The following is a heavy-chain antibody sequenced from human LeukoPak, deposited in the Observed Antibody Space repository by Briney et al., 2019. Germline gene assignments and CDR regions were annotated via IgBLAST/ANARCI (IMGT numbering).Heavy chain of an antibody. D-gene: IGHD2-8*01. V-gene: IGHV5-51*01. Sequence: GESLKISCKGSGYSFTSYWIGWVRQMPGKGLEWMGIIYPGDSDTRYSPSFQGQVTISADKSISTAYLQWSSLKASDTAMYYCARAYCTNGVCQDNWFDPWGQGTLVTVSS. J-gene: IGHJ5*02. CDR1: GYSFTSYW. CDR2: IYPGDSDT. CDR3: ARAYCTNGVCQDNWFDP.